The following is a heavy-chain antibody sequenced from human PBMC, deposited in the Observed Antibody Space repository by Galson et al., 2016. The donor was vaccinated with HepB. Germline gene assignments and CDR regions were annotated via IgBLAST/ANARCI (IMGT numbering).Heavy chain of an antibody. CDR2: ISTYSGNT. CDR3: ARDVQYRFDS. J-gene: IGHJ4*02. D-gene: IGHD2/OR15-2a*01. CDR1: GYTFTTSG. Sequence: SVKVSCKAFGYTFTTSGISWVRQAPGQGLEWMGWISTYSGNTKYAQKLQGGLTLTTDSSTTTAYMELRSLRFDDTALYYCARDVQYRFDSWGQGTLVTVSS. V-gene: IGHV1-18*01.